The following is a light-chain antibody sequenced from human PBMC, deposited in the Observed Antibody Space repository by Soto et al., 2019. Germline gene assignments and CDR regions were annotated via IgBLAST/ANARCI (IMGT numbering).Light chain of an antibody. Sequence: DVVMTQSPLSLPVTPGEPASISCRSSQPLLHSNGYNYLDWYLQRPGQSPQLLIFLGSNRASGVPDRFSGSGSGTEFTLKISRVEAEDVGVYYCMPALQTPRTFGQGTKLEIK. CDR3: MPALQTPRT. J-gene: IGKJ2*02. CDR2: LGS. V-gene: IGKV2-28*01. CDR1: QPLLHSNGYNY.